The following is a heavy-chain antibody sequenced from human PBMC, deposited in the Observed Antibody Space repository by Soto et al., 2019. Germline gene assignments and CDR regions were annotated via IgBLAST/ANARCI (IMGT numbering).Heavy chain of an antibody. D-gene: IGHD3-10*01. V-gene: IGHV3-21*04. Sequence: VQLLESGGGLVKPGGSLKLSCAASGFTLSLYTINWVRQAPGKGLEWVSSLGVSDDRFYADSVKGRFTISRDNAKNSMYLEMARPKAEETAVLFCAKLTGISGIAPVEEDNRGQGTLGPVPS. CDR1: GFTLSLYT. J-gene: IGHJ4*02. CDR2: LGVSDDR. CDR3: AKLTGISGIAPVEEDN.